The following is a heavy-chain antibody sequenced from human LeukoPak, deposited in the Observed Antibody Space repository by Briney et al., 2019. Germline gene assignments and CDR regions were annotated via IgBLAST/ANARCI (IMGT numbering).Heavy chain of an antibody. Sequence: SETLSLTCTVSSASITSSPYFWGWIRQSPGKGLEWIGSISYSGSTYYNPSLKSRITISVDTSKNHFSLKLSSVTAADTAVYYCARVRVAATTLTFDYWGQGTLVTVSS. D-gene: IGHD2-15*01. V-gene: IGHV4-39*02. CDR2: ISYSGST. CDR3: ARVRVAATTLTFDY. CDR1: SASITSSPYF. J-gene: IGHJ4*02.